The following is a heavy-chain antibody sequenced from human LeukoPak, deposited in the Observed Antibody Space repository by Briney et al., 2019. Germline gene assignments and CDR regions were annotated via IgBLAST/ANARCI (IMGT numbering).Heavy chain of an antibody. J-gene: IGHJ4*02. D-gene: IGHD3-22*01. CDR1: GFTFSSYA. V-gene: IGHV3-23*01. CDR3: AKDLSHRDYFDSSGSYPGYFDS. CDR2: ISGSGDNR. Sequence: PGGSLRLSCEVFGFTFSSYAMSRVRQAPGKGLEWVSAISGSGDNRYYADSVKGRFTISRDNSRSTLYLQMNSLRADDTAVYYCAKDLSHRDYFDSSGSYPGYFDSWGQGALVTVSS.